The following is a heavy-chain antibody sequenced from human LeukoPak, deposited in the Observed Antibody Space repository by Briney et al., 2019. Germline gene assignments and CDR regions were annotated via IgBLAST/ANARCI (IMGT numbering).Heavy chain of an antibody. CDR1: GFTVSSNY. CDR3: TTGLWYYDSGRYVLFDY. D-gene: IGHD3-22*01. Sequence: GGSLRLSCAASGFTVSSNYMSWVRQAPGKGLEWVGRIKSKTDGGTTDYAAPVKGRFTISRDDSKTTLYLQMNSLNTDDTAIYFCTTGLWYYDSGRYVLFDYWGQGTLVTVSS. J-gene: IGHJ4*02. V-gene: IGHV3-15*01. CDR2: IKSKTDGGTT.